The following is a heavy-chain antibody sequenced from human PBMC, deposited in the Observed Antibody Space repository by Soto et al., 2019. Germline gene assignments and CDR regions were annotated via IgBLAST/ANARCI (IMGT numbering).Heavy chain of an antibody. CDR1: VFSLTTSGVG. D-gene: IGHD4-17*01. CDR2: IYWDDYK. J-gene: IGHJ5*02. V-gene: IGHV2-5*02. Sequence: QITLKESGPSLVKPTQTLTLTCTFSVFSLTTSGVGVGWIRQPPGKALEWLALIYWDDYKGYSPFLNSRLTITNDTSKNQVVLTMTNMDPAATGTYFCAHRTTTVTWWFDPWGQGPLVTVSS. CDR3: AHRTTTVTWWFDP.